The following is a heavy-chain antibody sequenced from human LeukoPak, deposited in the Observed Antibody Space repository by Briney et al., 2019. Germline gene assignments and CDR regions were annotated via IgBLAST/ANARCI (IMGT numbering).Heavy chain of an antibody. CDR3: ARSIAGSWYSDLFDY. CDR1: GGTISRDY. V-gene: IGHV4-59*08. CDR2: VYYTGST. Sequence: SSETLSLTCTVSGGTISRDYWSWIRQPPGKGLEWIGYVYYTGSTNYNPSLKSRVTISVDTAKNQFSLKLSSVTAADTAVYYCARSIAGSWYSDLFDYWGQGTLVTVSS. J-gene: IGHJ4*02. D-gene: IGHD6-13*01.